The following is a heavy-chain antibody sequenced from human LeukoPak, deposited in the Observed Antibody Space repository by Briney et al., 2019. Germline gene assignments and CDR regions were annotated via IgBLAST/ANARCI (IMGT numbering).Heavy chain of an antibody. Sequence: GGSLRLSCAASGFTFSSYDMSWVRQAPGKGLEWVSSISSSSSYIYYADSVKGRFTISRDNAKNSLYLQMNSLRAEDTAVYYCARGDYDILTGPLSGLDYWGQGTLVTVSS. V-gene: IGHV3-21*01. J-gene: IGHJ4*02. CDR3: ARGDYDILTGPLSGLDY. CDR2: ISSSSSYI. CDR1: GFTFSSYD. D-gene: IGHD3-9*01.